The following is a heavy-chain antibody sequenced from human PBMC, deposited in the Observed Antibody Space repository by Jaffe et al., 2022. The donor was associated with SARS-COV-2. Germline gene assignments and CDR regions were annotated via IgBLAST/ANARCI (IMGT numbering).Heavy chain of an antibody. CDR1: GFTFSSYW. Sequence: EVQLVESGGNLVQPGGSLRLSCAASGFTFSSYWMHWVRQVPGKGLVWVSHINNDGRSTRYADSVKGRFTISRDNAKNTLYLQMNSLRAEDTAMYYCVRSFDYWGQGTLVTVSS. CDR3: VRSFDY. J-gene: IGHJ4*02. CDR2: INNDGRST. V-gene: IGHV3-74*01.